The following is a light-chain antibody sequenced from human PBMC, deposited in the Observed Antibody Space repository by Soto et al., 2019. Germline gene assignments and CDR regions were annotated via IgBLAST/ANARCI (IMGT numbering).Light chain of an antibody. CDR1: ESIRTW. CDR3: QQYNNYPRT. V-gene: IGKV1-5*01. CDR2: DAS. Sequence: DIQMTQSPSTLSASIGDRATITCRASESIRTWLAWYQHKPGKAPKFLIYDASSLESGVPSRFSGCGSGTEFTLTISNLQPDDFATYFCQQYNNYPRTFGQGTKVDIK. J-gene: IGKJ1*01.